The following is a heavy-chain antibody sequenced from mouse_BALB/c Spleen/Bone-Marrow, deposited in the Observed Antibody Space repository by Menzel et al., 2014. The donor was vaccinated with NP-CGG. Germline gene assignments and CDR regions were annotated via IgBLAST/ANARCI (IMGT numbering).Heavy chain of an antibody. V-gene: IGHV1-7*01. D-gene: IGHD2-14*01. Sequence: LQESGAELAKPGASVKMSCKASSYTFTSYWMHWVKQRPGQGLEWIGYINPSTGYTEYNQKFKDKATLTADKSSSTAYMQLSSLTSEDSAVYYCAREGYDPWFAYWGQGTLVTVSA. CDR1: SYTFTSYW. J-gene: IGHJ3*01. CDR2: INPSTGYT. CDR3: AREGYDPWFAY.